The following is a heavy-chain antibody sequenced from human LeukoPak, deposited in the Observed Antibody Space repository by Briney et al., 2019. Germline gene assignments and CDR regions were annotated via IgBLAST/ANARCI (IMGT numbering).Heavy chain of an antibody. CDR3: ATVVFMGYSRDSSGYYLPYFDY. D-gene: IGHD3-22*01. CDR2: FDPEDGET. V-gene: IGHV1-24*01. J-gene: IGHJ4*02. CDR1: RYTLTELS. Sequence: ASVKVSCKVSRYTLTELSMHWVRQAPGKGLEWMGGFDPEDGETIYAQKFQGRVTMTEDTSTDTAYMELSSLRSEDTAVYYCATVVFMGYSRDSSGYYLPYFDYWGQGTLVTVSS.